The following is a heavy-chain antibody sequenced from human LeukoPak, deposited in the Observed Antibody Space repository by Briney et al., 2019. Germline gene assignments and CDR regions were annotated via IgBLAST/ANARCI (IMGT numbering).Heavy chain of an antibody. D-gene: IGHD2-2*01. J-gene: IGHJ5*02. Sequence: ASVKVSCKASGYPFTSYYMHWVRQAPGQGLEWMGIINPSGGSTSYAQKFQGRVTMTRDTSTSTVYMELSSLRSEDTAVYYCARERPPIVVVPAARKATNNWFDPWGQGTLVTVSS. V-gene: IGHV1-46*01. CDR1: GYPFTSYY. CDR3: ARERPPIVVVPAARKATNNWFDP. CDR2: INPSGGST.